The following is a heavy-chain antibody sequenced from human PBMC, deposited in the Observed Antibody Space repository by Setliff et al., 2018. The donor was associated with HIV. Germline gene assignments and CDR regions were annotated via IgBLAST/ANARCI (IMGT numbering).Heavy chain of an antibody. CDR2: INHSRRT. J-gene: IGHJ6*03. V-gene: IGHV4-34*01. Sequence: PSETLSLTCAVYGGSFSGYYWTWIRQPPGKGLEWIGQINHSRRTNYSPSLKSRVAISLDTSKNQFSLKLSSVTAADTAIYYCARELGSFPYYMDVWGKGTTVTVSS. CDR1: GGSFSGYY. CDR3: ARELGSFPYYMDV. D-gene: IGHD3-10*01.